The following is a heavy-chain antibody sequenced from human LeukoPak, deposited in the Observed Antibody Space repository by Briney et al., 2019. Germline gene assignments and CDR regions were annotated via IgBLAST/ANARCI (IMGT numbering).Heavy chain of an antibody. CDR1: GFTFRSYG. Sequence: PGGSLRLSCEASGFTFRSYGMHWVRQAPGKGLEWVAIIWDDGSNKYYADSVKGRFTISRDNSKNMLYLQMNSLRVEDTAVYYCARDPGIWGSSTRFDYWGQGTLVTVSS. V-gene: IGHV3-33*01. D-gene: IGHD2-21*01. CDR2: IWDDGSNK. CDR3: ARDPGIWGSSTRFDY. J-gene: IGHJ4*02.